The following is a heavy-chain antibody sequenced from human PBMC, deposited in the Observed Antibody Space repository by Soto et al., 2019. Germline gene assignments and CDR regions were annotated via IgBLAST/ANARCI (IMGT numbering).Heavy chain of an antibody. V-gene: IGHV1-8*01. CDR3: ARGNPFNYAGFDV. CDR1: GYTFSDFD. CDR2: MNAKSGDT. D-gene: IGHD3-16*01. Sequence: QAYLEQSGAELKRPGASVKVSCKASGYTFSDFDINWLRQASGQGPEWMGWMNAKSGDTFFAQRFQGKFNMTWDTSLSTAYMEVGSLTSDDTAIYYCARGNPFNYAGFDVWGQGTTVAVS. J-gene: IGHJ6*02.